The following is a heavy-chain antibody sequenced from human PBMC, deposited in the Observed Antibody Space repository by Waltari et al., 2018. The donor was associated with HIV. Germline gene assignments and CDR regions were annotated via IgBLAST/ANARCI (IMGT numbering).Heavy chain of an antibody. Sequence: EVQLVESGGGLVQPGGSLRLPGAAPGITFSSYSMNWVRQAPGKGLEWLSYISSSSSTIYYADSVKGRFTISRDNAKNSLYLQMNSLRDEDTAVYYCAGGLMTTSPTWGQGTLVTVSS. J-gene: IGHJ5*02. CDR1: GITFSSYS. D-gene: IGHD4-17*01. CDR2: ISSSSSTI. V-gene: IGHV3-48*02. CDR3: AGGLMTTSPT.